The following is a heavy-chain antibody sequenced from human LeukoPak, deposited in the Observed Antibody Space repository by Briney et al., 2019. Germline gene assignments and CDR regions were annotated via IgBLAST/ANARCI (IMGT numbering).Heavy chain of an antibody. J-gene: IGHJ4*02. D-gene: IGHD1-1*01. CDR2: ISSSSSYI. Sequence: GGSLRLSCAASGFTFSSYSMNRVRQAPGKGLEWVSSISSSSSYIYYADSVKGRFTISRDNAKNSLYLQMNSLRAEDTAVYYCARCRSRQEHFPFDYWGQGTLVTVSS. V-gene: IGHV3-21*01. CDR3: ARCRSRQEHFPFDY. CDR1: GFTFSSYS.